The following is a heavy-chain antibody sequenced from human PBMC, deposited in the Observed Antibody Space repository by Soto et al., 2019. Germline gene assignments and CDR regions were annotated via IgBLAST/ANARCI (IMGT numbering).Heavy chain of an antibody. CDR1: GFTFSSYG. D-gene: IGHD3-22*01. CDR2: ISYDGSNK. CDR3: AKVADSSGSGSMDV. J-gene: IGHJ6*02. V-gene: IGHV3-30*18. Sequence: QVQLVESGGGVVQPGRSLRLSCAASGFTFSSYGMHWVRQAPGKGLEWVAVISYDGSNKYYADSVKGRFTISRDNSKNTLYLQMNSLRAEDTAVYYCAKVADSSGSGSMDVWGQGTTVTVSS.